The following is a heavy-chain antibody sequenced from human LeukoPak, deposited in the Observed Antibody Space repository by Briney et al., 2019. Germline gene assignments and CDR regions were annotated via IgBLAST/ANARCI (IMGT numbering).Heavy chain of an antibody. D-gene: IGHD4-11*01. CDR2: ITSSSSYI. V-gene: IGHV3-21*01. J-gene: IGHJ4*02. CDR3: ARERTTVTH. CDR1: GFTFSSYT. Sequence: GGSLRLSCAASGFTFSSYTMNWVRQAPGKGLEWVSSITSSSSYIYYADSVMGRFTISRDNANNSLYLQMNSLRAEDTAVYYCARERTTVTHWGQGTLVTVSS.